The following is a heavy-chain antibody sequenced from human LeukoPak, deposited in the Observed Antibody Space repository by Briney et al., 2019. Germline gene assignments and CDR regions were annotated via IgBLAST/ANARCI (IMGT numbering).Heavy chain of an antibody. D-gene: IGHD3-3*02. V-gene: IGHV1-69*05. CDR2: IIPIFGTA. J-gene: IGHJ4*02. CDR1: GGTFSSYA. Sequence: GASVTVSCKASGGTFSSYAISWVRQAPGQGLGWMGRIIPIFGTANYAQKFQGRVTITTDESTSTAYMELSSLRSEDTAVYYCARDLSLFGVDYYFDYWGQGTLVTVSS. CDR3: ARDLSLFGVDYYFDY.